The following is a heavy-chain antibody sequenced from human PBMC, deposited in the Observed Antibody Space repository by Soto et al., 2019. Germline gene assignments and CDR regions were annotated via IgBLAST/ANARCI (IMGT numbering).Heavy chain of an antibody. J-gene: IGHJ5*02. CDR2: ISYDGSNK. CDR3: AGASQIGYRRGNWFAP. Sequence: QVQLVESGGGVVQPGRSLRLSCAASGFTFSSYAMHWVRQAPGKGLEWVAVISYDGSNKYYADSVKGRFTISRDNSKNTLYLQMDRLRAEDTAVYYCAGASQIGYRRGNWFAPWCQGTLVTVSS. V-gene: IGHV3-30-3*01. CDR1: GFTFSSYA. D-gene: IGHD6-13*01.